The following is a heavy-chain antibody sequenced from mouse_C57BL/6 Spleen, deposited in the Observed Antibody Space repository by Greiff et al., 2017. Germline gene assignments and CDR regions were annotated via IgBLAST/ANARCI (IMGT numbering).Heavy chain of an antibody. CDR3: ARWDSNYGWFAY. D-gene: IGHD2-5*01. Sequence: VKVVESGAELVRPGASVKLSCKASGYTFTDYYINWVKQRPGQGLEWIARIYPGSGNTYYNEKFKGKATLTAEKSSSTAYMQLSSLTSEDSAVYFCARWDSNYGWFAYWGQGTLVTVSA. CDR2: IYPGSGNT. CDR1: GYTFTDYY. V-gene: IGHV1-76*01. J-gene: IGHJ3*01.